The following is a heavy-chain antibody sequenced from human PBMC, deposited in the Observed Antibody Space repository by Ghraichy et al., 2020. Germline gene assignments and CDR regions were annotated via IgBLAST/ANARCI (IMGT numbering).Heavy chain of an antibody. J-gene: IGHJ6*02. V-gene: IGHV3-21*01. CDR3: ASSRSLPNQLLNYYYYYGMDV. CDR2: ISSSSSYI. Sequence: GGSLRLSCAASGFTFSSYNMNWVRQAPGKGLEWVSSISSSSSYIYYADSVKGRFTISRDNAKNSLYLQMNSLRAEDTAVYYCASSRSLPNQLLNYYYYYGMDVWGQGTTVTVSS. CDR1: GFTFSSYN. D-gene: IGHD2-8*01.